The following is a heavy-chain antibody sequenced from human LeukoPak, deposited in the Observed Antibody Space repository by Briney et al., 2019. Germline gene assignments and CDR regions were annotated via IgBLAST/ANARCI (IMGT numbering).Heavy chain of an antibody. V-gene: IGHV4-39*07. CDR3: ARGNSSSWPLDY. J-gene: IGHJ4*02. CDR2: IYFSGNT. CDR1: GGSIRSRNYY. Sequence: PSETLSLTCTVSGGSIRSRNYYWGWTRQPPGKGLEWIGSIYFSGNTYYNPSLASRVTISVDKSKNQFSLNLSSVTAADTAVYYCARGNSSSWPLDYWGQGALVTVSS. D-gene: IGHD6-13*01.